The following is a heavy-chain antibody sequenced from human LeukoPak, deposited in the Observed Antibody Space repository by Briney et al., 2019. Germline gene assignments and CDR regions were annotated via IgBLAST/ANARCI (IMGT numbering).Heavy chain of an antibody. CDR1: GYTFTGYY. CDR3: ARDDSSGYYQEYFQH. J-gene: IGHJ1*01. D-gene: IGHD3-22*01. CDR2: INPNNGNT. V-gene: IGHV1-18*04. Sequence: ASVKVSCKASGYTFTGYYMHWVRQAPGQGLEWMGWINPNNGNTNYAQKLQGRVTMTTDTSTSTAYMELRSLRSDDTAVYYCARDDSSGYYQEYFQHWGQGTLVTVSS.